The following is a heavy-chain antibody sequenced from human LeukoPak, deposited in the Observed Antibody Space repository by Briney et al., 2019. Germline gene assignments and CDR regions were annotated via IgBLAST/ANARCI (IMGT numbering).Heavy chain of an antibody. V-gene: IGHV1-2*02. Sequence: ASVKVSCKASAYTFTDYYMHWVRQAPGQGLEWMGWINPNSGGTNYAQKFQGRVTMTRDTSISTAYMELSSLRSDDTAVYYCARGFSSGWYYYWGQETLVTVSS. CDR1: AYTFTDYY. CDR3: ARGFSSGWYYY. D-gene: IGHD6-19*01. CDR2: INPNSGGT. J-gene: IGHJ4*02.